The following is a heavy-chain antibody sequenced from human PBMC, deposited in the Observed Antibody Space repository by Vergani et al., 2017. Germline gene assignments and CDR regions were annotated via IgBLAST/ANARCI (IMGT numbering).Heavy chain of an antibody. Sequence: QVQLVESGGGVVQPGGSLRLSCETSGLMFNNYGMHWVRQAPGKGLEWVAVISSDGSNKHYADSVKGRFTISRDNSQTTVFLQMNSLRADDSAVYYCTKAGQYDSDNFHDSWGQGALVTVAS. CDR1: GLMFNNYG. CDR2: ISSDGSNK. CDR3: TKAGQYDSDNFHDS. J-gene: IGHJ1*01. D-gene: IGHD3-22*01. V-gene: IGHV3-30*18.